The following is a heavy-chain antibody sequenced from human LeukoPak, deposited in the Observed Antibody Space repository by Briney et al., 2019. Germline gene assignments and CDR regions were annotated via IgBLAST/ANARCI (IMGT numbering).Heavy chain of an antibody. CDR2: IHYSGST. D-gene: IGHD6-13*01. J-gene: IGHJ4*02. Sequence: PSETLSLTCTVSGGSISSYYWSWIRQPPGKGLEWIGSIHYSGSTTYNPSLKSRVTISVDTAKNQLSLKLSSVTAADTAVYYCARRAGYTSSWYEYWGQGTLVTVSS. CDR1: GGSISSYY. CDR3: ARRAGYTSSWYEY. V-gene: IGHV4-59*01.